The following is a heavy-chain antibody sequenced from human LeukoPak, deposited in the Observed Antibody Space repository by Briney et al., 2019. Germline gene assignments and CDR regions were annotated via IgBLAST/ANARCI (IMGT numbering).Heavy chain of an antibody. CDR3: ARGGRDYYDSSGYYRDDY. CDR1: GYTFTSYG. J-gene: IGHJ4*02. D-gene: IGHD3-22*01. Sequence: ASVKVSCTASGYTFTSYGISWVRQAPGQGLEWMGWISAYNGNTNYAQKLQGRVTMTTDTSTSTAYMELRSLRSDDTAVYYCARGGRDYYDSSGYYRDDYWGQGTLVTVSS. V-gene: IGHV1-18*01. CDR2: ISAYNGNT.